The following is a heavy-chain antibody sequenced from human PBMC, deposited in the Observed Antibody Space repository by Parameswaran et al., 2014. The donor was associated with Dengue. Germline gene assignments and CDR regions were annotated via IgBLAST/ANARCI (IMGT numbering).Heavy chain of an antibody. D-gene: IGHD1-26*01. J-gene: IGHJ4*02. CDR3: TSKIPSGSYYVSYFDY. CDR2: IRSKAYGGTT. Sequence: VRQAPGKGLEWVGFIRSKAYGGTTEYAASVKGRFTISRDDSKSIAYLQMNSLKTEDTAVYYCTSKIPSGSYYVSYFDYWGQGTLVTVSS. V-gene: IGHV3-49*02.